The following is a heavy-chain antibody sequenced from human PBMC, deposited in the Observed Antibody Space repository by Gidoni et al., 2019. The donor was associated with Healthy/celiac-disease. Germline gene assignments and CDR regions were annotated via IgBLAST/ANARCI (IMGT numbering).Heavy chain of an antibody. CDR1: GFTFSSYG. D-gene: IGHD3-10*01. CDR3: AGGSPYGSGNRTYYYYGMDV. V-gene: IGHV3-33*01. J-gene: IGHJ6*02. CDR2: IWYDGSNK. Sequence: AFGFTFSSYGMHWVRQAPGKGLEWVTVIWYDGSNKYYADSVKGRFTISRDNFKNTLYLQMNSLRAEDTAVYYCAGGSPYGSGNRTYYYYGMDVWGQGTTVTVSS.